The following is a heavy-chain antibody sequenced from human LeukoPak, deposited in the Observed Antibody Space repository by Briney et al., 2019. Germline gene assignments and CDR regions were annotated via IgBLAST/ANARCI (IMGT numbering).Heavy chain of an antibody. D-gene: IGHD6-19*01. CDR1: GGSFSGYY. J-gene: IGHJ6*02. CDR2: INHSGST. V-gene: IGHV4-34*01. Sequence: SETLSLTCAVYGGSFSGYYWSWIRQPPGKGLEWIGEINHSGSTNYNPSLKSRVTISVDTSKNQFSLKLSSVTAADTAVYYCARELFRGWYTHYYYGMDVWGQGTTVTVSS. CDR3: ARELFRGWYTHYYYGMDV.